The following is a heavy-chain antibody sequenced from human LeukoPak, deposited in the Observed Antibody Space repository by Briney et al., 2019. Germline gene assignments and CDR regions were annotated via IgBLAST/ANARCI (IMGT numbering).Heavy chain of an antibody. J-gene: IGHJ1*01. V-gene: IGHV3-48*01. Sequence: GGSLRLSCAASGFTFSDYTLNWVRQAPGKGLEWISYISTSGSPIYYADSVKGRFTISRDNAKNSLYLQMNSLRAEDTAVYYCAREAEGGYYDSSGYYTYFQHWGQGTLVTVSS. CDR1: GFTFSDYT. D-gene: IGHD3-22*01. CDR2: ISTSGSPI. CDR3: AREAEGGYYDSSGYYTYFQH.